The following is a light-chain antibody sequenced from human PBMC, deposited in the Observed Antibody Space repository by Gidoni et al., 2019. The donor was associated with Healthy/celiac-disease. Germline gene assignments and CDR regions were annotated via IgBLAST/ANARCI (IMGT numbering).Light chain of an antibody. V-gene: IGKV3-20*01. J-gene: IGKJ1*01. CDR2: GAS. CDR3: QRYGSSPWA. Sequence: EIVLTQSPGTLSLSPGERATLSCRASQSVSSSYLAWYQQTPGQAPRLLIYGASSRATGIPDRFSCSGSGTDFTLAISRLEPEDFAVYYCQRYGSSPWAFGQGTKVEIK. CDR1: QSVSSSY.